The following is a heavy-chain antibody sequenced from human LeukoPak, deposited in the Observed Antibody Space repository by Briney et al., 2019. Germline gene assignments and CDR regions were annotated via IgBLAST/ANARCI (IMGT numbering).Heavy chain of an antibody. CDR3: AGGGAAAGTNWLDP. CDR2: TYYRSKWYN. CDR1: GDSVSSNIAA. J-gene: IGHJ5*02. V-gene: IGHV6-1*01. Sequence: SQTLSLTCAIAGDSVSSNIAAWNWIRQSPSRGLEWLGRTYYRSKWYNEYAVSVKSIIIVNPDTSKNQFSLQLKSVTPEDTAVYYGAGGGAAAGTNWLDPWGQGTLVTVSS. D-gene: IGHD6-13*01.